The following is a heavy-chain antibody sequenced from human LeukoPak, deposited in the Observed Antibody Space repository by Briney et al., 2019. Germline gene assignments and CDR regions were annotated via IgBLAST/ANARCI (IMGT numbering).Heavy chain of an antibody. CDR2: INHSGST. CDR3: ARGNLGYCSSTSCQALIDY. D-gene: IGHD2-2*01. CDR1: GGSFSGYY. V-gene: IGHV4-34*01. J-gene: IGHJ4*02. Sequence: PSETLSLTCAVYGGSFSGYYWSWIRQPPGKGLEWIGEINHSGSTNYNPSLKSRVTISVDTSKNQFSLKPSSVTAADTAVYYCARGNLGYCSSTSCQALIDYWGQGILGTVSS.